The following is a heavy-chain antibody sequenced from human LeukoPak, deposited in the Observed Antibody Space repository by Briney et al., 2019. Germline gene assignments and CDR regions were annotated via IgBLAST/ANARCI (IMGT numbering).Heavy chain of an antibody. CDR1: GFTVSSNY. V-gene: IGHV4-34*01. CDR3: ARRYQLPPYYYYGMDV. D-gene: IGHD2-2*01. J-gene: IGHJ6*04. CDR2: INHSGST. Sequence: GSLRLSCAATGFTVSSNYMSWVRQPPGKGLVWIGEINHSGSTNYNPSLKSRVTISVDTSKNQFSLKLSSVTAADTAVYYCARRYQLPPYYYYGMDVWGKGTTVTVSS.